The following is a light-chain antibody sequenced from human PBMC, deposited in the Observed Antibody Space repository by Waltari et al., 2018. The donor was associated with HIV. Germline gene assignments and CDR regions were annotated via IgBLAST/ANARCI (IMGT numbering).Light chain of an antibody. CDR2: DDS. J-gene: IGLJ3*02. CDR1: NIGSKS. Sequence: SYVLAQPPSVSVAPGQTARITCGGANIGSKSVHWYQQKPGQAPLLVVYDDSDRPSGIPERVSGSNSGNTATLTISRVEAGDEADYYCQVWDSSSDDWVFGGGTKVTVL. CDR3: QVWDSSSDDWV. V-gene: IGLV3-21*02.